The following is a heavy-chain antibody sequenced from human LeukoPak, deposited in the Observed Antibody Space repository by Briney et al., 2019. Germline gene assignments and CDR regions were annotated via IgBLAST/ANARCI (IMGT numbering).Heavy chain of an antibody. CDR3: ARDVKEGITGVTSALGFFDY. CDR2: INPNSGGT. V-gene: IGHV1-2*02. D-gene: IGHD1-20*01. Sequence: ASVKVSCKASGYTFTGYYMHWVRQAPGQGLEWMGWINPNSGGTNYAQKFQGRVTMTRDTSISTAYMELSRLRSDDTAVYYCARDVKEGITGVTSALGFFDYWGQGTLVTVSS. J-gene: IGHJ4*02. CDR1: GYTFTGYY.